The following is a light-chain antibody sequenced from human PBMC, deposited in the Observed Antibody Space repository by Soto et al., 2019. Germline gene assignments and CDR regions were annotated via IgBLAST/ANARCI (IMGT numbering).Light chain of an antibody. CDR2: DAS. CDR3: QQRGRWPPYT. Sequence: EIVLTQSPGTLSLSPGERATLSCRASQSVSNNYLVWFQQKHGQAPRLLIFDASYRATGVPARFSGSGSGTDFTLTISSLEPEDSAVYYCQQRGRWPPYTFGQGTKVDIK. J-gene: IGKJ2*01. CDR1: QSVSNNY. V-gene: IGKV3-11*01.